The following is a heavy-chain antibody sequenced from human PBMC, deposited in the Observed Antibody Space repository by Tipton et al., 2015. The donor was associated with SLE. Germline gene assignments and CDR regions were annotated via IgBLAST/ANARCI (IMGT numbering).Heavy chain of an antibody. CDR3: ARGSEDSWSDY. Sequence: PGLVKPSETLSLTCTVSGGSISRSNFYWAWIRHHPGKGLEWIGCIHYSGSTYYNPSLKSRLTISVDTSLNQFSLKLSSVTAADTAVYYCARGSEDSWSDYWRQGTLVTVSS. J-gene: IGHJ4*02. D-gene: IGHD6-13*01. CDR2: IHYSGST. CDR1: GGSISRSNFY. V-gene: IGHV4-31*03.